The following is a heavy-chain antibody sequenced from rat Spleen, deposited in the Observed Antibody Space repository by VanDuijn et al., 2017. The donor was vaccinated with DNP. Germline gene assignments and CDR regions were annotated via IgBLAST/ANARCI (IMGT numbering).Heavy chain of an antibody. CDR3: ARMFYGYSDY. V-gene: IGHV5S13*01. J-gene: IGHJ2*01. CDR1: GFTFSSYG. Sequence: EVQLVESGGGLVQPGRSLKLSCEASGFTFSSYGMAWVRQAPTKGLEWVASITNSGGSTYYRDFVKGRFTISRDNAKSTLSLQMDSLRSEDTASYYCARMFYGYSDYWGHGVMVTVSS. CDR2: ITNSGGST. D-gene: IGHD1-9*01.